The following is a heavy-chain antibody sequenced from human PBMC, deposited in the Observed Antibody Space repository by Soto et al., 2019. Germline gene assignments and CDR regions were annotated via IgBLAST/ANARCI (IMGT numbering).Heavy chain of an antibody. CDR2: IYPGYPDT. V-gene: IGHV5-51*01. J-gene: IGHJ5*02. D-gene: IGHD6-13*01. Sequence: GESLKSSREASVYSXTSYFIGWVXQMPGNGVKLMGIIYPGYPDTRDSPSFQGQVTNSAEKSISTAYLQWSSLKASDTAMYYCPSAAAGTPFDPWGQGTLVTVSS. CDR3: PSAAAGTPFDP. CDR1: VYSXTSYF.